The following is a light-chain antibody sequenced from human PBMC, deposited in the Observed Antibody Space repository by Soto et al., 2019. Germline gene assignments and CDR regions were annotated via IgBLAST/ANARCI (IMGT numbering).Light chain of an antibody. CDR3: QQLDSFPLT. V-gene: IGKV1-12*01. Sequence: DIQMTQSPSSVSASVGDSVTITCRASQVIYSWIAWYQQKPGRAPKLLIFAASNLQSGVPVRFSGSGSGTEFILSINSLQPEDVATYYCQQLDSFPLTFGQGTRREIK. CDR1: QVIYSW. CDR2: AAS. J-gene: IGKJ5*01.